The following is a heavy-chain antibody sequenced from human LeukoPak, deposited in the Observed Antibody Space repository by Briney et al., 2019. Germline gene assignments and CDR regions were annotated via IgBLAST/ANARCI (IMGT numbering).Heavy chain of an antibody. CDR3: VRDNHDYGFDY. D-gene: IGHD4-17*01. V-gene: IGHV3-48*02. J-gene: IGHJ4*02. CDR1: GITFSSYS. CDR2: ISNTGGAK. Sequence: GGSLRLSCAASGITFSSYSMGWVRQAPGRGLEWVSFISNTGGAKYYADSAKGRFTISRDNAHNSLYLQMNSLRDEDSALYYCVRDNHDYGFDYWGQGTLVTVSS.